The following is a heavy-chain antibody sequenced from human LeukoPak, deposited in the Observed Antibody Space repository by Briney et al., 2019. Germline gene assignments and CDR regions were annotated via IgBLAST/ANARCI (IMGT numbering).Heavy chain of an antibody. Sequence: GGSLRLSCAASGFTVSSNYMSWVRQAPGKGLEWVSVIYSGGSTYYADSVKGRFTISRDNSKNTLYLQMNSLRAEDTAVYYCAKARMPMIVVVITDYWGQGTLVTVSS. CDR3: AKARMPMIVVVITDY. V-gene: IGHV3-66*01. D-gene: IGHD3-22*01. CDR2: IYSGGST. CDR1: GFTVSSNY. J-gene: IGHJ4*02.